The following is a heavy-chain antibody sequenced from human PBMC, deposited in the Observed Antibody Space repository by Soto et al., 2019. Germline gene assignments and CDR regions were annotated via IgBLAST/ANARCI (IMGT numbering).Heavy chain of an antibody. CDR2: IYRGGST. D-gene: IGHD3-16*01. CDR3: AREGLAYCTDS. V-gene: IGHV3-66*01. CDR1: GFILSTTY. J-gene: IGHJ4*02. Sequence: PGGSLRLSCAASGFILSTTYMSWVRQAPEKGLERVSVIYRGGSTHYADSVKGRFTISRDNSKNTLYLQMNNLRPEDTAVYYCAREGLAYCTDSWGQGTLATVS.